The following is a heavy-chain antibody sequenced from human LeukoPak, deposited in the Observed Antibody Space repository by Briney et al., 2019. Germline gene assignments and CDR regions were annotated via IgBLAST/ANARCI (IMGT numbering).Heavy chain of an antibody. CDR2: IYYSGST. Sequence: ASETLSLTRTVSGGSISSYYWSWIRQPPGKGLEWIGYIYYSGSTNYNPSLKSRVTISVDTSKNQFSLKLSSVTAADTAVYYCARTYGDYFDYWGQGTLVTVSS. CDR3: ARTYGDYFDY. D-gene: IGHD4-17*01. CDR1: GGSISSYY. J-gene: IGHJ4*02. V-gene: IGHV4-59*01.